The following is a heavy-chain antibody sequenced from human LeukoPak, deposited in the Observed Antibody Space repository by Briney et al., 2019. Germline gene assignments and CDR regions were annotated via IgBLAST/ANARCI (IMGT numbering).Heavy chain of an antibody. V-gene: IGHV3-21*01. D-gene: IGHD3-22*01. CDR2: ISSSSSYI. CDR3: ARDRALYDSRRGYYYTEDDY. J-gene: IGHJ4*02. Sequence: PGGSLRLSCAASGFTFSSYSMNWVRQAPGKGLEWVSSISSSSSYIYYADSVKGRFTISRDNAKSSLYLQMNSLRVDDTAVYYCARDRALYDSRRGYYYTEDDYWGQGTLVTVSS. CDR1: GFTFSSYS.